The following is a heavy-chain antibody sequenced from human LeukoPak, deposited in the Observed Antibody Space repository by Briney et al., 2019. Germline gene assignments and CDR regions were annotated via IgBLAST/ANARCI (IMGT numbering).Heavy chain of an antibody. Sequence: PGGSLRLSCTVSGFTVSSYTMNWVRQAPGKGLEWVSSISSSSSYIYYADSVKGRFTISRDNAKNSLYLQMNSLRAEDTAVYYCARVPENTPNYFDSRGALDYWGQGTLVTVSS. CDR1: GFTVSSYT. CDR2: ISSSSSYI. D-gene: IGHD3-22*01. V-gene: IGHV3-21*01. J-gene: IGHJ4*02. CDR3: ARVPENTPNYFDSRGALDY.